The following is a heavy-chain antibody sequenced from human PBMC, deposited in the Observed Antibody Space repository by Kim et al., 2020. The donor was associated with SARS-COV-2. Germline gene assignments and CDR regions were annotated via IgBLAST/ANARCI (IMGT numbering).Heavy chain of an antibody. J-gene: IGHJ6*02. CDR3: GKDLVPGGLDV. Sequence: GGSLRLSCIVSGFTFNRYAMHWVRQAPGKGLEWVGGFSLDSNRIDYADSVKGRFTISRDFAKNSLYLQMNSLRVYDTALYYCGKDLVPGGLDVWGQGTTV. CDR2: FSLDSNRI. V-gene: IGHV3-9*01. CDR1: GFTFNRYA. D-gene: IGHD2-8*02.